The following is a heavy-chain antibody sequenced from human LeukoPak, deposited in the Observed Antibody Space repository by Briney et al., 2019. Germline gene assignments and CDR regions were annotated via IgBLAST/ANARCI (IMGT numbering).Heavy chain of an antibody. CDR1: GGSISTYY. D-gene: IGHD2-15*01. CDR2: IFYSGTT. J-gene: IGHJ2*01. Sequence: SETLSLTCTVSGGSISTYYWSWIRQPPGKRLEWVGNIFYSGTTKYNPSLKSRVTISFDTSKNQFSLKLSSVTAADTAVYYCARPYCSGGSCYYDYWYFDLWGRGTLVTVYS. CDR3: ARPYCSGGSCYYDYWYFDL. V-gene: IGHV4-59*08.